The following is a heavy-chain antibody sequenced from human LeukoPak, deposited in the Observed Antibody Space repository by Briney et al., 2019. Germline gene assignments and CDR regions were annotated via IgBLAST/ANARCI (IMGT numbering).Heavy chain of an antibody. Sequence: GGSLRLSCAASGFTFKNYAMNWVRQSPGQGLEWVSTISGDAVTSWYADSAKGRFTVSRDNSKNIVFLQMNNLRAEDTAVYYCAKTGGPWDWGQGTLVIVSS. D-gene: IGHD3-10*01. CDR1: GFTFKNYA. CDR2: ISGDAVTS. J-gene: IGHJ4*02. V-gene: IGHV3-23*01. CDR3: AKTGGPWD.